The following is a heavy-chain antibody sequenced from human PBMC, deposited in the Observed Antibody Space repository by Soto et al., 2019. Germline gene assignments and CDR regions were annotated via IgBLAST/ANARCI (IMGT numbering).Heavy chain of an antibody. D-gene: IGHD1-1*01. CDR1: GDSITSRNW. J-gene: IGHJ4*02. CDR3: VRDLGTGTDY. CDR2: IYHSGAS. V-gene: IGHV4-4*02. Sequence: SETLSLTCAVYGDSITSRNWWSWVRQAPGKGLEGIGEIYHSGASTYNPSLKSRTTMSVDPSNNHFSLKLTSVTAADTAVYFCVRDLGTGTDYWGRGTLVTVSS.